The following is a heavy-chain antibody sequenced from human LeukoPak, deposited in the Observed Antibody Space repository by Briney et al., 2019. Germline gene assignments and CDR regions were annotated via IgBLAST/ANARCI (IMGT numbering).Heavy chain of an antibody. CDR2: INPSGGST. D-gene: IGHD6-19*01. CDR3: ARETGDDSSGFYDGFDP. V-gene: IGHV1-46*01. Sequence: ASVKVSCKASGYTFTSYYVHWVRQAPGQGLEWMGIINPSGGSTSYAQKFQGRVTMTRDTSTSTVYMELSSLRSEDTAVYYCARETGDDSSGFYDGFDPWGQGTLVTVSS. J-gene: IGHJ5*02. CDR1: GYTFTSYY.